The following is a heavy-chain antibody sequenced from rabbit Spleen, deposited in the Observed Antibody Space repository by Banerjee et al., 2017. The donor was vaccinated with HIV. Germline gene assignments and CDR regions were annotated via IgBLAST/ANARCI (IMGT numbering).Heavy chain of an antibody. CDR2: IDTGSSGFT. J-gene: IGHJ6*01. D-gene: IGHD1-1*01. Sequence: QSLEESGGGLVKPGASLTLTCTASGVSFSSSSYMCWVRQAPGKGLEWIACIDTGSSGFTYFATWAKGRFTCSKTSSTTLTLQMTRLTAADTATYFCARDTSSSFSSYGMDLWGPGTLVTVS. V-gene: IGHV1S40*01. CDR3: ARDTSSSFSSYGMDL. CDR1: GVSFSSSSY.